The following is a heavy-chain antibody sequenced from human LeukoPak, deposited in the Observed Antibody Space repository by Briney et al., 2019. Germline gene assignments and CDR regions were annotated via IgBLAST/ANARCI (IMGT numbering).Heavy chain of an antibody. J-gene: IGHJ5*02. CDR2: IYSVDSDT. CDR1: GYTFTSYW. CDR3: ARLIPYYYGSGSYSDYNWFDP. Sequence: GESLKISCKGSGYTFTSYWIGGVGQLPGKGLEWMGIIYSVDSDTRYSPSFQGQVSISADKSISTAYLQWSSLKASDTAMYYCARLIPYYYGSGSYSDYNWFDPWGQGTLVTVSS. D-gene: IGHD3-10*01. V-gene: IGHV5-51*01.